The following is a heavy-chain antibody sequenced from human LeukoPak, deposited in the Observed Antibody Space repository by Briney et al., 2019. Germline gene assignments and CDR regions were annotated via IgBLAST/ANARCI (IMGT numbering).Heavy chain of an antibody. Sequence: GESPKISCKTSGYRFTNYWIGWVRQMPGKGLEWMGIIYPGDSDTRYSPSFQGQVTISADKSISTAYLQWSSLKASDTAMYYCARHRGPHVPMSYYCYMDVWGKGTTVAVSS. D-gene: IGHD3-10*01. J-gene: IGHJ6*03. V-gene: IGHV5-51*01. CDR2: IYPGDSDT. CDR3: ARHRGPHVPMSYYCYMDV. CDR1: GYRFTNYW.